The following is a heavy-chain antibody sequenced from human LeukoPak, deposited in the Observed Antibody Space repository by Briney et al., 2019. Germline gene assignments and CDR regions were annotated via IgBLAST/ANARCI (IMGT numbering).Heavy chain of an antibody. CDR3: ARARPRFRRDGYKFDY. CDR1: GYTFTSYD. V-gene: IGHV1-8*01. D-gene: IGHD5-24*01. CDR2: MNPNSGNT. Sequence: GASVKVSCKASGYTFTSYDINWVRQATGQGLEWMGWMNPNSGNTGYAQKFQGRVTMTRNTSISTAYMELSSLRSKDTAVYYCARARPRFRRDGYKFDYWGQGTLVTVSS. J-gene: IGHJ4*02.